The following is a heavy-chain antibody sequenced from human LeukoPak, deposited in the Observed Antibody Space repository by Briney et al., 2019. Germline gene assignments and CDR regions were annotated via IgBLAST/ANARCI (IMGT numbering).Heavy chain of an antibody. D-gene: IGHD4-17*01. J-gene: IGHJ4*02. CDR1: GFTFSSYS. Sequence: GGSLRLSCAASGFTFSSYSMNWVRQAPGKGLEWVSTISTSGGSTYYADSVKGRFTISRDNSKSTLYLQMNSLRAEDTAVYYCEKPSGARAPFDYWGQGTLVTVSS. CDR2: ISTSGGST. CDR3: EKPSGARAPFDY. V-gene: IGHV3-23*01.